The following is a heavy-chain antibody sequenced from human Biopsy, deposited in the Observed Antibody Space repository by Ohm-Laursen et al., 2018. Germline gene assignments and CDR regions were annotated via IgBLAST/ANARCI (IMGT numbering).Heavy chain of an antibody. CDR1: GYTFTSHD. Sequence: ASVKVSCNASGYTFTSHDINWVRQATGQGLERMGWMSPNTGNTVYAQRFQDRVTMTSDTSTGTAYMELTSLTSDDTAVYFCARWETTLGRSLDSWGQGTLVAVSS. D-gene: IGHD1-26*01. CDR2: MSPNTGNT. V-gene: IGHV1-8*01. J-gene: IGHJ4*02. CDR3: ARWETTLGRSLDS.